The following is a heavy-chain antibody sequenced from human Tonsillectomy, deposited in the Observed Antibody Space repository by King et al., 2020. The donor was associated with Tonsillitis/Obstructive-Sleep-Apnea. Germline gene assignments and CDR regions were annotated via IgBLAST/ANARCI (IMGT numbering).Heavy chain of an antibody. CDR2: IYSGDST. Sequence: VQLVESGGVLIQPGGSLRLSCAASGFTVSSNYMSWVRQAPGKGREWVSVIYSGDSTYYADSVKGRFTISRDNSKNTRYLQMNSLRAEDTAVYYCARGTSDFWIDYWNYMDVWGKGTTVTVSS. CDR1: GFTVSSNY. D-gene: IGHD3-3*01. J-gene: IGHJ6*03. V-gene: IGHV3-53*01. CDR3: ARGTSDFWIDYWNYMDV.